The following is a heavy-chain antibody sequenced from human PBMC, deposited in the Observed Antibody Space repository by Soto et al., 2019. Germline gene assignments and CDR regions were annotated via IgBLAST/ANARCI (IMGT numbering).Heavy chain of an antibody. Sequence: GSPRLPCASSWFHVNSDYMHWVLQTPGKGMELVATIYSYESTYYEDTVTGRFRITSDKYKNTIYFHLSRLRIADADVYYYSRAGRGLGRLSLFEYWGQGVLVTVSS. V-gene: IGHV3-53*01. CDR3: SRAGRGLGRLSLFEY. CDR2: IYSYEST. J-gene: IGHJ4*02. D-gene: IGHD2-21*02. CDR1: WFHVNSDY.